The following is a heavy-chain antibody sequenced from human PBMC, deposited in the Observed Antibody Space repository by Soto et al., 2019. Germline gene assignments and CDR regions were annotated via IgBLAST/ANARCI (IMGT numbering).Heavy chain of an antibody. Sequence: EVQLVESGGGLVQPGGSLRLSCAASGFTFSSYSMNWVRQAPGKGLEWVSYISSSSSNIYYVDSVKGRFTISRDNAKNSVNLQMNSLRDEDTAVYYCTRENAEGYNYGDFDYWGQGTLVTVSS. J-gene: IGHJ4*02. CDR2: ISSSSSNI. V-gene: IGHV3-48*02. CDR3: TRENAEGYNYGDFDY. CDR1: GFTFSSYS. D-gene: IGHD5-18*01.